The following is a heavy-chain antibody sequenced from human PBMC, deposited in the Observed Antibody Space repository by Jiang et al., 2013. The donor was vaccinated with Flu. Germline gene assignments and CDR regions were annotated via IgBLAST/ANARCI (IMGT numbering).Heavy chain of an antibody. Sequence: EWVGFIRSKAYGGTTEYAASVKGGFTISRDDSKSIAYLQMNSLKTEDTAVYYCTRAHTGYYYDSSGYLPHDWGQGTLVTVSS. J-gene: IGHJ1*01. V-gene: IGHV3-49*02. D-gene: IGHD3-22*01. CDR3: TRAHTGYYYDSSGYLPHD. CDR2: IRSKAYGGTT.